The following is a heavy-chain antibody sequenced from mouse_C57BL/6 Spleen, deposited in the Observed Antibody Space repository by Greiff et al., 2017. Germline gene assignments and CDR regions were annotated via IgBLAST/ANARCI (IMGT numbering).Heavy chain of an antibody. Sequence: VQLQQPGAELVKPGASVKLSCKASGYTFTSYWMQWVKQRPGQGLEWIGEIDPSDSYTNYNQKFKGKATLTVDTSSSTAYMQLSSLTSEDSAVYYCARRRNYDYEFAYWGQGTLVTVSA. J-gene: IGHJ3*01. D-gene: IGHD2-4*01. CDR3: ARRRNYDYEFAY. CDR1: GYTFTSYW. V-gene: IGHV1-50*01. CDR2: IDPSDSYT.